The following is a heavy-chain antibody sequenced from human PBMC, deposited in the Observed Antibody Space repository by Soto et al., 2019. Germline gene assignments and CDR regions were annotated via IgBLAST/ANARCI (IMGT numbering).Heavy chain of an antibody. Sequence: GSLRLSCAASGFTFSSYAMHWVRQAPGKGLEWVAVISYDGSNKYYADSVKGRFTISRDNSKNTLYLQMNSLRAEDTAVYYCARDHRSGWLRYFDSWGQGTLVTVSS. V-gene: IGHV3-30-3*01. CDR3: ARDHRSGWLRYFDS. D-gene: IGHD6-19*01. CDR2: ISYDGSNK. CDR1: GFTFSSYA. J-gene: IGHJ4*02.